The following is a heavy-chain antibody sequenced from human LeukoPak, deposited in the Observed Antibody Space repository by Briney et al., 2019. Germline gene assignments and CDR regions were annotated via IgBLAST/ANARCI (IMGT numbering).Heavy chain of an antibody. Sequence: GASVKVSCKASGYTFTSYYMHWVRQAPGQGLEWMGIINPSGGSTSYAQKFQGRVTMTRDMSTSTVYMELSSLRSEDTAVYYCARTYYDLYHMDVWGKGTTVTVSS. CDR2: INPSGGST. V-gene: IGHV1-46*01. D-gene: IGHD3-3*01. CDR1: GYTFTSYY. J-gene: IGHJ6*03. CDR3: ARTYYDLYHMDV.